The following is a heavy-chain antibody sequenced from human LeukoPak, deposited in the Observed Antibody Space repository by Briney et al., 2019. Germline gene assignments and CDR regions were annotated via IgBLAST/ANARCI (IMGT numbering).Heavy chain of an antibody. V-gene: IGHV4-61*02. CDR3: ARVLRGYYGSGTLDV. J-gene: IGHJ6*04. Sequence: SETLSLTCTVSGGSISSVSYYWSWIRQPAGKVLEWIGRIYTSGSTNYNPSLKSRVTISVDTSKNQFSLKLSSVTAADTAVYYCARVLRGYYGSGTLDVWGKGTTVTVSS. CDR1: GGSISSVSYY. D-gene: IGHD3-10*01. CDR2: IYTSGST.